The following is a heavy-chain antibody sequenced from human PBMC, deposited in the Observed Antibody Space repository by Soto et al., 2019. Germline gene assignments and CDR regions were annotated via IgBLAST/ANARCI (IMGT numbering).Heavy chain of an antibody. V-gene: IGHV4-39*01. CDR1: GGSISSSSYY. CDR3: ASTAHSSGWYSGGFDY. CDR2: IYYSGST. D-gene: IGHD6-19*01. J-gene: IGHJ4*02. Sequence: SETLSLTCTVSGGSISSSSYYWGWIRQPPGKGLEWIGSIYYSGSTYYNPSLKSRVTISVDTSKNQFSLKLSSVTAADTAVYYCASTAHSSGWYSGGFDYWGQRTLVIVSS.